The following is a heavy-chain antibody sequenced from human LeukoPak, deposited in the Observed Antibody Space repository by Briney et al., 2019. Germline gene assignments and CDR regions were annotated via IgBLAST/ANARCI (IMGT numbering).Heavy chain of an antibody. CDR1: GFTFGDYA. CDR2: ITWNSGIV. V-gene: IGHV3-9*01. CDR3: AKERSYFSYGMDV. Sequence: GGSLRLSCAASGFTFGDYAMHWVRQAPGKGLEWVSGITWNSGIVGYADSVKGRFTISRDNAKNSLYLQMSSLRADDTAVYYCAKERSYFSYGMDVWGQGTTVTVSS. J-gene: IGHJ6*02.